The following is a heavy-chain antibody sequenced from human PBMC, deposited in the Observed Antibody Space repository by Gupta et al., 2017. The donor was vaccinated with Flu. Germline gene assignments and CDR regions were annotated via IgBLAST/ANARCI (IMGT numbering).Heavy chain of an antibody. CDR2: IAADDSVK. CDR3: ARNRGWQQFDY. D-gene: IGHD5-24*01. CDR1: GFTFRSYW. V-gene: IGHV3-7*01. Sequence: EEQLVESGGGLVQPGGSLRLSCVVSGFTFRSYWMDWVRQAPEKGLEWVANIAADDSVKNYADSVKGRFTISRDDAKNSLYLQMNSLRAEDTAVYYCARNRGWQQFDYWGQGALVTVSS. J-gene: IGHJ4*02.